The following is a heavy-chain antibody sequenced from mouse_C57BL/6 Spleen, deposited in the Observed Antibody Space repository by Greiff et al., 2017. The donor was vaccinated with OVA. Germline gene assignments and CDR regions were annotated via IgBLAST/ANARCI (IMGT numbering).Heavy chain of an antibody. V-gene: IGHV1-82*01. CDR3: ARRGLRWYFDV. CDR1: GYAFSSSW. CDR2: IYPGDGDT. J-gene: IGHJ1*03. D-gene: IGHD2-4*01. Sequence: VQLQESGPELVKPGASVKISCKASGYAFSSSWMNWVKQRPGKGLEWIGRIYPGDGDTNYNGKFKGKATLTADKSSSTAYMQLSSLTSEDSAVYVCARRGLRWYFDVWGTGTTVTVSS.